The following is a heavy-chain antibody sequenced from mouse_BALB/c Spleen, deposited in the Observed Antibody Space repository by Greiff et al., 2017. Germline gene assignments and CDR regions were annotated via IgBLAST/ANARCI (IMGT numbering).Heavy chain of an antibody. CDR3: ARLWSYAMDY. J-gene: IGHJ4*01. Sequence: EVQLVESGGGLVKPGGSLKLSCAASGFTFSSYAMSWVRQSPEKRLEWVAEISSGGSYTYYPDTVTGRFTISRDNAKNTLYLEMSSLRSEDTAMYYCARLWSYAMDYWGQGTSVTVSS. D-gene: IGHD1-1*02. CDR2: ISSGGSYT. V-gene: IGHV5-9-4*01. CDR1: GFTFSSYA.